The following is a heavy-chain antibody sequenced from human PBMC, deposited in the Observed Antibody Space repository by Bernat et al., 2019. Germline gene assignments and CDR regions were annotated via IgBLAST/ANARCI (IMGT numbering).Heavy chain of an antibody. J-gene: IGHJ4*02. CDR1: GGSISSGSYY. CDR2: IYTSGST. Sequence: QVQLQESGPGLVKPSQTLSLTCTVSGGSISSGSYYWSWIRQPAGKGLEWIGRIYTSGSTNYNPSLKSRVTISVDTYKNQFLLKLSSVTAADTAVYYCAREAGIKALAVLKWGQGTLVTVSS. D-gene: IGHD6-19*01. V-gene: IGHV4-61*02. CDR3: AREAGIKALAVLK.